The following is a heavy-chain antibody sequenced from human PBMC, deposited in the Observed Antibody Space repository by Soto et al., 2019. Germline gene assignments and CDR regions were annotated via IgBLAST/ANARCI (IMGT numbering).Heavy chain of an antibody. CDR3: ARGVRRYCSGGSCYSWYFDL. CDR2: INHSGST. V-gene: IGHV4-34*01. J-gene: IGHJ2*01. Sequence: QVQLQQWGAGLLKPSETLSLTCAVYGGSFSGYYWSWIRQPPGKGLEWIGEINHSGSTNYNPSLKSRVTISVDTSKNQFSRKLSSVTAADTAVYYCARGVRRYCSGGSCYSWYFDLWGRGTLVTVSS. CDR1: GGSFSGYY. D-gene: IGHD2-15*01.